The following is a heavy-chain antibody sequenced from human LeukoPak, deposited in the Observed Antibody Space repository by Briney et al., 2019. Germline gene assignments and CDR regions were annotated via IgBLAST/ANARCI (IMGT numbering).Heavy chain of an antibody. D-gene: IGHD1-26*01. CDR3: AFSSYYLQGNYYYMDV. V-gene: IGHV1-18*01. CDR1: GYTFTSYG. CDR2: ISGYIGSI. J-gene: IGHJ6*03. Sequence: ASVKVSCKASGYTFTSYGISWVRQAPGQGLQWMGWISGYIGSINYARKFQGRVSMTTDTSTSTVYMELRSLRSDDTAVYYCAFSSYYLQGNYYYMDVWGKGTTVTVSS.